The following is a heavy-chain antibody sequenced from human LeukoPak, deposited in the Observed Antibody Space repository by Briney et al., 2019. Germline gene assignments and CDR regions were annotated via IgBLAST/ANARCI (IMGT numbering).Heavy chain of an antibody. CDR2: ISAYNGNT. CDR3: ARAVGDYGDYPVNY. V-gene: IGHV1-18*01. J-gene: IGHJ4*02. Sequence: ASVKVSCKASGYTFTSYGISWVRQAPGQGLEWMGWISAYNGNTNYAQKLKGRVTMTTDTSTSTAYMELRSLRSDDTAVYYCARAVGDYGDYPVNYWGQGTLVTVSS. CDR1: GYTFTSYG. D-gene: IGHD4-17*01.